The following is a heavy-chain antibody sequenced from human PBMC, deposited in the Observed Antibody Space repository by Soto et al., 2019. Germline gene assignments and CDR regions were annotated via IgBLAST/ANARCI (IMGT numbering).Heavy chain of an antibody. V-gene: IGHV5-10-1*01. CDR2: IGPSGSYT. J-gene: IGHJ6*02. CDR1: GYSFTSYW. CDR3: PRCADPFAGIDV. Sequence: GGSLRISCEGSGYSFTSYWIIWVRQMPGKGLEWMGRIGPSGSYTNYSPSFQGHVTISADKSITTAYLQWSSLKASDTGVYYCPRCADPFAGIDVWGQGTPVTVSS.